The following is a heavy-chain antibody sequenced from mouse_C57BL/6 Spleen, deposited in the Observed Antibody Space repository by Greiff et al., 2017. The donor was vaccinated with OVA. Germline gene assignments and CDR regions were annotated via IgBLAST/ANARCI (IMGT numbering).Heavy chain of an antibody. CDR1: GFTFSDAW. J-gene: IGHJ4*01. CDR2: IRNKANNHAT. Sequence: DVKLVESGGGLVQPGGSMKLSCAASGFTFSDAWMDWVRQSPEKGLEWVAEIRNKANNHATYYAESVKGRFTISRDDSKSSVYLQMNSLRAEDTGIYYCTTYGNYVTGAMDYWGQGTSVTVSS. D-gene: IGHD2-1*01. V-gene: IGHV6-6*01. CDR3: TTYGNYVTGAMDY.